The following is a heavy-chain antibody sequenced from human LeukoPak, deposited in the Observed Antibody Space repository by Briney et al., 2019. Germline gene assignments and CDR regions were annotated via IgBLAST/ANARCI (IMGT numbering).Heavy chain of an antibody. J-gene: IGHJ4*02. Sequence: GGSLRLSCAASGFTFSSYSMNWVRQAPGKGLEWVSSISRTSSYIYYADSVKGRFTISRDNAQNSLYLQMNSLRVEDTAVYYCARVLETDCSGGSCYSGLDHWGQGTLVTVSS. D-gene: IGHD2-15*01. CDR2: ISRTSSYI. V-gene: IGHV3-21*01. CDR1: GFTFSSYS. CDR3: ARVLETDCSGGSCYSGLDH.